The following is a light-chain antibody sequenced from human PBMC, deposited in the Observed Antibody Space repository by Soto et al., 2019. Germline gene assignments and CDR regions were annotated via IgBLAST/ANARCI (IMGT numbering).Light chain of an antibody. CDR3: QQYDYYPYT. Sequence: DIQMTQSPSTLSASVGDRVTITCRASQSISSWLAWYQQKPGEAPKILIYKASSLETGVPSRFSGSGSGTEFTLTISSLQPDDFATYYCQQYDYYPYTFGQGNKLE. J-gene: IGKJ2*01. CDR1: QSISSW. V-gene: IGKV1-5*03. CDR2: KAS.